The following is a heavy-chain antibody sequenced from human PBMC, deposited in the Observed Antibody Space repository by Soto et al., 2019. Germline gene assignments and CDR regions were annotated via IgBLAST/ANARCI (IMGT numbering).Heavy chain of an antibody. CDR2: IIPIFGTA. Sequence: QVQLVQSGAEVKKPGSSVKVSCKASGGTFSSYAISWVRQAPGQGLEWMGGIIPIFGTANYAQKFQGRVTINADESTSTADMELSSLRAEDTAVYYCARGIRVDSSGYYLRTFDYWGQVTLVTVSS. J-gene: IGHJ4*02. D-gene: IGHD3-22*01. CDR3: ARGIRVDSSGYYLRTFDY. V-gene: IGHV1-69*01. CDR1: GGTFSSYA.